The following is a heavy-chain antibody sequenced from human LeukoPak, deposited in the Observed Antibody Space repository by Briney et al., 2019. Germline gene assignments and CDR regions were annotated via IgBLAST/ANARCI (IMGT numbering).Heavy chain of an antibody. D-gene: IGHD1-1*01. Sequence: ASVKVSCKASGYTFTSYGISWVRQAPGQGLERMGWISAYNGNTNYAQKLQGRVTMTTDTSTSTAYMELRSLRSDDTAVYYCATWVRNGGWFDPWGQGTLVTVSS. CDR2: ISAYNGNT. V-gene: IGHV1-18*01. J-gene: IGHJ5*02. CDR1: GYTFTSYG. CDR3: ATWVRNGGWFDP.